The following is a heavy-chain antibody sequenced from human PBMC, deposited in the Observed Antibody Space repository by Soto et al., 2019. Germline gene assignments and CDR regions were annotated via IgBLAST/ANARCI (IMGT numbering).Heavy chain of an antibody. J-gene: IGHJ4*02. CDR1: GGSFSSYA. V-gene: IGHV1-69*01. CDR3: ARGGFLEWLSPPDY. Sequence: QVQLVQSGAEVKKPGTSVKVSCKASGGSFSSYAIRWVRQAPGQGLEWLGGIIPFFGKANYAQKFQGRVTSRADESTSTAYMELRSLRSEDTDVYYCARGGFLEWLSPPDYWGQGTLVTVSS. CDR2: IIPFFGKA. D-gene: IGHD3-3*01.